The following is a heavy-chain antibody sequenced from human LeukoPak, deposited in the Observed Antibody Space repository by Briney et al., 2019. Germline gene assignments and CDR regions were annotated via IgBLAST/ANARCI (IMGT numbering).Heavy chain of an antibody. D-gene: IGHD5-18*01. CDR1: GGSISNYY. V-gene: IGHV4-59*01. Sequence: SETLSLTCTVSGGSISNYYWSWIRQPPGKGLEWIGFIYDSGNTNYNPSLKRRVTILVDTSKNQFSLMLSSVTAADTAVYYCARDNFRGYSYGSLDCWGQGTLVTVSS. CDR2: IYDSGNT. J-gene: IGHJ4*02. CDR3: ARDNFRGYSYGSLDC.